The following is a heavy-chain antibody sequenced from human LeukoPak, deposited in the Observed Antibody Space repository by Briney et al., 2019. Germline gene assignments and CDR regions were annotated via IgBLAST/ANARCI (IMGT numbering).Heavy chain of an antibody. V-gene: IGHV3-48*01. Sequence: GGSLRLSCAVSGFTFSRYSMNWVRQAPGKGLEWVSYISSSRSTIYYADSVKGRFTISRDNAKNSLYPQMNSLRAEDTAVYYCVRDNPRCCGVVPANIDDYWGQGTLVTVSS. CDR2: ISSSRSTI. J-gene: IGHJ4*02. CDR1: GFTFSRYS. D-gene: IGHD2-15*01. CDR3: VRDNPRCCGVVPANIDDY.